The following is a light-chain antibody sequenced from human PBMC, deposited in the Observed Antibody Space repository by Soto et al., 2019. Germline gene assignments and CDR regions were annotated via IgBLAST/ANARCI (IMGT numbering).Light chain of an antibody. J-gene: IGKJ1*01. V-gene: IGKV1-39*01. CDR3: QQSYSTPRT. Sequence: DVQMTQSPSSLSASVGYRVTITCQASEDISSYLNWYQQKPGKAPKLLIYAASSLQSGVPSRFSGSGSGTDFTLTISSLQPEDFATYYCQQSYSTPRTFGQGTKV. CDR1: EDISSY. CDR2: AAS.